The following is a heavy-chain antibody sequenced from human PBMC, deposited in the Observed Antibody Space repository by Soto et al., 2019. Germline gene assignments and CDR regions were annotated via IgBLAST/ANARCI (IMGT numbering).Heavy chain of an antibody. D-gene: IGHD3-3*01. V-gene: IGHV4-59*01. Sequence: QVQLQESGPGLVKPSETLSLTCTVSGGSISSYYWSWIRQPPGKGLEWIGYIYYSGSTNYNPSLKSRVTISVDTSKNQFSLKLSSVAAADTAVYYCARVLFLEWSSYFDYWGQGTLVTVSS. J-gene: IGHJ4*02. CDR2: IYYSGST. CDR3: ARVLFLEWSSYFDY. CDR1: GGSISSYY.